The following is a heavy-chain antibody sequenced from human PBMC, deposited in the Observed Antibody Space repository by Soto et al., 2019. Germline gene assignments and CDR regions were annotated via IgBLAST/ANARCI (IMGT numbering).Heavy chain of an antibody. Sequence: SETLSLTCTVSGGSISSSSYYWGWIRQPPGKGLEWIGSIYYSGSTYYNPSLKSRVTISVDTSKNQFSLKLSSVTAADTAVYYCASITIFGVVIFPRYYYYGMDVWGQGTTVTVSS. CDR1: GGSISSSSYY. V-gene: IGHV4-39*01. J-gene: IGHJ6*02. CDR3: ASITIFGVVIFPRYYYYGMDV. CDR2: IYYSGST. D-gene: IGHD3-3*01.